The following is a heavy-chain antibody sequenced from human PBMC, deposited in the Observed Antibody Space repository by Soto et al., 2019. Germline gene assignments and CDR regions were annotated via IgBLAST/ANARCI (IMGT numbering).Heavy chain of an antibody. D-gene: IGHD1-1*01. CDR2: ISAYNGNT. V-gene: IGHV1-18*01. Sequence: ASVKVSCKASGYTFTSYGISWVRQAPGQGLEWMGWISAYNGNTNYAQRLQGRVTMTKDTSTSTVYMELNSLTSEDTAVYYCARDQSWHDLVWWFHPWGQGTLVTVSS. CDR1: GYTFTSYG. CDR3: ARDQSWHDLVWWFHP. J-gene: IGHJ5*02.